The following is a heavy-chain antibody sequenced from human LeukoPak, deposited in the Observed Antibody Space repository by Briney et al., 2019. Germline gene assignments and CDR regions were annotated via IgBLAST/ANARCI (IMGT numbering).Heavy chain of an antibody. J-gene: IGHJ5*02. Sequence: SETLSLTCTVAGGSISSYYWSWVRQPPGKGLEWSGYIYYSGSTNYKPSLKSRVTISVDTSKNQFSLKLSSVTAADTAVYYCARGGYYGSGNDFRFDPWGQGTLVTVSS. CDR3: ARGGYYGSGNDFRFDP. CDR2: IYYSGST. D-gene: IGHD3-10*01. CDR1: GGSISSYY. V-gene: IGHV4-59*01.